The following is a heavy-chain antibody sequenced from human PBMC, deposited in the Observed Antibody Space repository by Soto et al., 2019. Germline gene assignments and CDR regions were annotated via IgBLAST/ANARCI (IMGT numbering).Heavy chain of an antibody. CDR3: VRDISGPAERNWFDP. CDR1: GMTFADYN. CDR2: ISRSSTYF. D-gene: IGHD6-19*01. V-gene: IGHV3-21*01. J-gene: IGHJ5*02. Sequence: PEGSLRLSCVTSGMTFADYNMNWVRQAPGKGLEWVSTISRSSTYFYYADSVKGRFTVSRDDAKNSLFLHMGGLTTDDTGVYFCVRDISGPAERNWFDPWGQGTLVTVS.